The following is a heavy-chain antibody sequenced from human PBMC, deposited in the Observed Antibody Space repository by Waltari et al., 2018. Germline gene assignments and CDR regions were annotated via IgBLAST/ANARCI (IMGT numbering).Heavy chain of an antibody. V-gene: IGHV3-30*18. D-gene: IGHD1-26*01. CDR2: ISSDGSNK. CDR3: AKAGGIHNYPLDP. Sequence: QVEESGGGVFQPGGSLRLSVVAAGYTFTSYGMPWVGQAPGKGLEWLAVISSDGSNKYYEDSVKGRFTVSRDNSKNSVYLQMNSLRPEDTALYFCAKAGGIHNYPLDPWGQGTLVTVSS. CDR1: GYTFTSYG. J-gene: IGHJ5*02.